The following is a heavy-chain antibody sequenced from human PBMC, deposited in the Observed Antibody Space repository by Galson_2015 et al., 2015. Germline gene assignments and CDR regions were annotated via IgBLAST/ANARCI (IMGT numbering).Heavy chain of an antibody. CDR1: GFTFSSYS. Sequence: SLRLSCAASGFTFSSYSMNWVRQAPGKGLEWVSSISSSGSYIYYADSVKGRFTISRDNAKNSLYLQMNSLRAKDTAVYYCATTYYDFWSGYGSTDYYFDYWGQGTLVTVSS. J-gene: IGHJ4*02. V-gene: IGHV3-21*01. CDR3: ATTYYDFWSGYGSTDYYFDY. D-gene: IGHD3-3*01. CDR2: ISSSGSYI.